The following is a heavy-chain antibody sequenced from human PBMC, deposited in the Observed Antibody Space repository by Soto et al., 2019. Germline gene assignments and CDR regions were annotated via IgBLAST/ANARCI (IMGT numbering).Heavy chain of an antibody. Sequence: ASVKVSCKASGYTFTSYYMHWVRQAPGQGLEWMGIINPSGGSTSYAQKFQGRVNITRDTSASTAYMELSSLRSEDTAVYYCARVAYGDYVFFWGQGTLVTVSS. D-gene: IGHD4-17*01. CDR1: GYTFTSYY. J-gene: IGHJ4*02. CDR3: ARVAYGDYVFF. CDR2: INPSGGST. V-gene: IGHV1-46*01.